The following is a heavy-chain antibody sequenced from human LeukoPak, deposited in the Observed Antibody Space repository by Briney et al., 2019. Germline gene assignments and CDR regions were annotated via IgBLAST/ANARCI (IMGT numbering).Heavy chain of an antibody. V-gene: IGHV3-64*01. J-gene: IGHJ6*03. Sequence: GGSLRLSCAASGFTFSSYAMHWVRQAPGKGLEYVSAISSNGGSTYYANSVKRRFTISRDNSKNTLYLQMGSLRAEDMAVYYCARDVRGYSYGSYYYYYYYMDVWGKGTTVTVSS. CDR1: GFTFSSYA. CDR2: ISSNGGST. CDR3: ARDVRGYSYGSYYYYYYYMDV. D-gene: IGHD5-18*01.